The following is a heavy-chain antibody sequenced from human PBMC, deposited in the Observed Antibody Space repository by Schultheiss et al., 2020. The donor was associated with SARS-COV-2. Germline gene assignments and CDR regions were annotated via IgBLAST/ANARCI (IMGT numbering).Heavy chain of an antibody. J-gene: IGHJ4*02. CDR3: AGVTDIVVVPAAKSHFDY. V-gene: IGHV3-48*01. CDR1: GFSFSSYS. CDR2: ISTGSSTI. Sequence: GESLKISCAASGFSFSSYSMNWVRQAPGKGLEWVSYISTGSSTIYNADSVKGRFTISRDNAKNSLYLQMNSLRAEDTAVYYCAGVTDIVVVPAAKSHFDYWGQGTLVTVSS. D-gene: IGHD2-2*01.